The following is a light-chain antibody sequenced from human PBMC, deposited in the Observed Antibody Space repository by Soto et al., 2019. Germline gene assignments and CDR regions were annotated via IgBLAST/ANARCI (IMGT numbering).Light chain of an antibody. CDR3: QQYADSPIT. Sequence: EIELTQSPGTLSLSPGERATLSCRASQRLASSYLAWYQQKPGQAPRLLLYGVSSRATGIPDRFSGSGSGTDFTLAISRVEPEDFAVYFCQQYADSPITFXQGTRTEIK. J-gene: IGKJ5*01. CDR1: QRLASSY. V-gene: IGKV3-20*01. CDR2: GVS.